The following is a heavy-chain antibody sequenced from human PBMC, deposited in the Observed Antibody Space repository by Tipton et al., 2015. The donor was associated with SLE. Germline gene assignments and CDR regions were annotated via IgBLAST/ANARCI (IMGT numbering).Heavy chain of an antibody. V-gene: IGHV4-39*07. J-gene: IGHJ3*02. CDR3: ATSDYGDYVPYAFDI. CDR1: GGSISSSSYY. Sequence: LRLSCTVSGGSISSSSYYWGWIRQPPGKGLEWIGSIYYSGSTYYNPSLKSRVTISVDTSKNQFSLKLSSVTAADTAVYYCATSDYGDYVPYAFDIWGQGTMVTVSS. CDR2: IYYSGST. D-gene: IGHD4-17*01.